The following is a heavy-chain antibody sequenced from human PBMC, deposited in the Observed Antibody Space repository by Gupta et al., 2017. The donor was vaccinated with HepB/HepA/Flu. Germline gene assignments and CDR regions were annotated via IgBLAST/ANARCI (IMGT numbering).Heavy chain of an antibody. CDR2: VSWDGEST. CDR3: AKGRTMDGSGWYSPES. Sequence: VHLVQSGGAVVQPGGSLRLSCVASGFTLNDFTMHWVRQLPGKGLEWVSLVSWDGESTHYADSVKGRFIVSRDDGNRSLFLQLNSLRIEDTGMYYCAKGRTMDGSGWYSPESWGQGTLVTVSS. CDR1: GFTLNDFT. J-gene: IGHJ5*02. D-gene: IGHD6-19*01. V-gene: IGHV3-43*01.